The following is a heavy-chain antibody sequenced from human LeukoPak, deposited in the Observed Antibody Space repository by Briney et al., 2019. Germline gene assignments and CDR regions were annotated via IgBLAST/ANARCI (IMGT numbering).Heavy chain of an antibody. CDR2: IYYSGST. CDR3: ARSLWFGDSFDY. V-gene: IGHV4-61*01. Sequence: SETLSLTCTVSGGSIRSSYYYWSWIRQPPGKGLEWIGYIYYSGSTNYNPSLKSRVTISVDTSKNQFSLKLSSVTAADTAVYYCARSLWFGDSFDYWGQGTLVTVSS. D-gene: IGHD3-10*01. J-gene: IGHJ4*02. CDR1: GGSIRSSYYY.